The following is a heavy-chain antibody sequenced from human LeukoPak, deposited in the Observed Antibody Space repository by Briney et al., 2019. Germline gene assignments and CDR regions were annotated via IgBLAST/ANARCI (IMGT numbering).Heavy chain of an antibody. CDR3: ARDGTAAGLYFDL. J-gene: IGHJ4*01. Sequence: PGGSLRLSWEVSGFTFTDYWMNWVRQAPGKGPEWVASIRQDGSEKTYVDSVKGRFTISRDNTKNSLSLQLNGLRAEDTAVYYCARDGTAAGLYFDLWGQGTLVTVSS. CDR2: IRQDGSEK. V-gene: IGHV3-7*01. CDR1: GFTFTDYW. D-gene: IGHD6-13*01.